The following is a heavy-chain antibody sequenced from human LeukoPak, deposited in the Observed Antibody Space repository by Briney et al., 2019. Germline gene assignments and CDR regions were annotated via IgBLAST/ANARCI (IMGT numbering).Heavy chain of an antibody. CDR1: GYNFVGYY. V-gene: IGHV1-46*01. Sequence: ASVKVSCKASGYNFVGYYMHWVRQAPGQGLEWMGIINPSGGSTSYAQKFQGRVTMTRDMSTSTVYMELSSLRSEDTAVYYCARFTTDNAFDIWGQGTMVTVSS. CDR3: ARFTTDNAFDI. CDR2: INPSGGST. D-gene: IGHD3-22*01. J-gene: IGHJ3*02.